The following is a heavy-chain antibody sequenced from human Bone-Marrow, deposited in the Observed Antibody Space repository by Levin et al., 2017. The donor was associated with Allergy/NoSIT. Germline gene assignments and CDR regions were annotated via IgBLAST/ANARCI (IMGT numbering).Heavy chain of an antibody. V-gene: IGHV1-18*01. J-gene: IGHJ4*02. CDR3: ARDHEYTNSALMF. Sequence: GESLKISCKTSGSTFDNFGLTWVRQAPGQGLEWMGWINPYNGRTNSARKFQGRLSMTTDTSTTTAYMEVRSLRSDDTAIYFCARDHEYTNSALMFWGQGTLVTVSS. D-gene: IGHD2-2*02. CDR2: INPYNGRT. CDR1: GSTFDNFG.